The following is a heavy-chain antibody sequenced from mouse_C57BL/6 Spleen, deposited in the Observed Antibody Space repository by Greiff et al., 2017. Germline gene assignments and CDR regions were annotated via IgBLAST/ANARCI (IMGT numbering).Heavy chain of an antibody. D-gene: IGHD2-10*02. V-gene: IGHV1-69*01. CDR1: GYTFTSYW. J-gene: IGHJ3*01. Sequence: QVQLQQPGAELVMPGASVKLSCKASGYTFTSYWMHWVKQRPGQGLEWIGEIDPSDSYTNYNQKFKGKSTLTVDKSSSTAYMQLSSLTSEDSAVXYCARSAYGNSFAYWGQGTLVTVSA. CDR2: IDPSDSYT. CDR3: ARSAYGNSFAY.